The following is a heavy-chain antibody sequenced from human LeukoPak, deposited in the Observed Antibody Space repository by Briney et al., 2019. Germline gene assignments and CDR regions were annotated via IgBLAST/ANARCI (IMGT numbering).Heavy chain of an antibody. CDR3: ASPSKDYGDYSDAFDI. CDR2: IYSGGST. CDR1: GFTVSSNY. D-gene: IGHD4-17*01. J-gene: IGHJ3*02. V-gene: IGHV3-53*01. Sequence: GGSLRLSCAASGFTVSSNYMSWVRQAPGKGLEWVSVIYSGGSTYYTDSVKGRFTISRDNSKNTLYLQMNSLRAEDTAVYYCASPSKDYGDYSDAFDIWGQGTMVTVSS.